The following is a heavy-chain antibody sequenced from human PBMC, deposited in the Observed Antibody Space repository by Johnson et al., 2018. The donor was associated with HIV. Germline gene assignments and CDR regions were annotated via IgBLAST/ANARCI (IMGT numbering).Heavy chain of an antibody. J-gene: IGHJ3*02. V-gene: IGHV3-7*02. CDR1: GFSFSSYW. Sequence: VQLVESGGGLVQPGGSLRLSCAASGFSFSSYWMSWVRQAPGKGLEWVANIKQEGIEKYYVDSVKGRFTISRDNAKNSIYLQVKSLTAGDSALYYCARGSYDGDAFDICGRGTMVTVSS. CDR2: IKQEGIEK. CDR3: ARGSYDGDAFDI. D-gene: IGHD5-12*01.